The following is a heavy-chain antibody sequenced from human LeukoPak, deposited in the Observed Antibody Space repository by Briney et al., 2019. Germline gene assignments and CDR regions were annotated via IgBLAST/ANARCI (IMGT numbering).Heavy chain of an antibody. V-gene: IGHV3-9*01. J-gene: IGHJ3*02. CDR2: ISWNSGSI. D-gene: IGHD2-15*01. CDR3: AKDVRSPGIFEPKRPLDAFDI. Sequence: PGRSLRLSCAASGFTFDDYAMHWVRQAPGKGLEWVSGISWNSGSIGYADSVKGRFTISRDNAKNSLYLQMNSLRAEDTAVYYCAKDVRSPGIFEPKRPLDAFDIWGQGTMVTVSS. CDR1: GFTFDDYA.